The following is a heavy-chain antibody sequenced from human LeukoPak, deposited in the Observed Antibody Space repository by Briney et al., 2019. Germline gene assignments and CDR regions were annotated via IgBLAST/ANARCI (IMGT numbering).Heavy chain of an antibody. D-gene: IGHD2-15*01. CDR3: ATDGPPEEVVSATFDY. Sequence: GSLRLSCVLSGLPFNTLGMHWVRQAPGKGLEWVAVIWYDGRNKYYADSVEGRFTISRDDSKNTLFLQMNSLRVEDTAVYYCATDGPPEEVVSATFDYWGRGALVTVSS. CDR2: IWYDGRNK. CDR1: GLPFNTLG. V-gene: IGHV3-33*01. J-gene: IGHJ4*02.